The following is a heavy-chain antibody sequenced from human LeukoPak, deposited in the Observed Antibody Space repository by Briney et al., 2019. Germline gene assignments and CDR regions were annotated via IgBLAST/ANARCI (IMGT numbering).Heavy chain of an antibody. J-gene: IGHJ4*02. CDR2: INPNSGGT. CDR3: ARIWINTKYPKYYFDY. CDR1: GYTFTGYY. Sequence: GASVKVSCKASGYTFTGYYIHWVRQAPGQGLEWMGWINPNSGGTNYAQKFQGRVTMTRDTSITTAYMDLTRLTSDDTAVYYCARIWINTKYPKYYFDYWGQGTLVTVSS. D-gene: IGHD3-3*01. V-gene: IGHV1-2*02.